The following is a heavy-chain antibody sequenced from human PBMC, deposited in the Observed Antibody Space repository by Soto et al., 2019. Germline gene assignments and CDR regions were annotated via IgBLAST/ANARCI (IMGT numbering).Heavy chain of an antibody. D-gene: IGHD6-6*01. J-gene: IGHJ5*02. V-gene: IGHV3-23*01. CDR3: AKYETLYTRSSRWFDP. Sequence: GGSLRLSCAASGFTFSSYAMSWVRQAPGKGLEWVSGISGTGGSTYYADSVKGRFTISRDNSENTLYLQMNSLRAEDTAVYYCAKYETLYTRSSRWFDPRGQGTLVTVSS. CDR1: GFTFSSYA. CDR2: ISGTGGST.